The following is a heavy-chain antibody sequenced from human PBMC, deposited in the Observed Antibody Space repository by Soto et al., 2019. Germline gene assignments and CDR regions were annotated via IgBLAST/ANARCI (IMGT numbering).Heavy chain of an antibody. Sequence: EVQLVESGGGLIQPGGSLRLTCAASGLSVSSNYMSWIRQAPGKGLEWVSAIYIGTTTYYADSVKGRFTISKDNLRNTLYLQMNSLRVDDTAVYYCAGMPGTDNWFDPWGQGTLVTVSS. D-gene: IGHD2-2*01. J-gene: IGHJ5*02. V-gene: IGHV3-53*01. CDR2: IYIGTTT. CDR1: GLSVSSNY. CDR3: AGMPGTDNWFDP.